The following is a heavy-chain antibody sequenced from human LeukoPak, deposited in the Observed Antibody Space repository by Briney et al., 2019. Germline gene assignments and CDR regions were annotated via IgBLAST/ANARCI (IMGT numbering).Heavy chain of an antibody. CDR3: AKVYGDIDY. D-gene: IGHD4-17*01. CDR2: ISDSGGTT. Sequence: GGSLRLSCAAPGFTFSSYAMTWVRQAPGKGLEWVSTISDSGGTTYYADSVKGRFTISRDNSKNTLYLQMNTLRAEDTAIYYCAKVYGDIDYWGQGTLVTVSS. J-gene: IGHJ4*02. CDR1: GFTFSSYA. V-gene: IGHV3-23*01.